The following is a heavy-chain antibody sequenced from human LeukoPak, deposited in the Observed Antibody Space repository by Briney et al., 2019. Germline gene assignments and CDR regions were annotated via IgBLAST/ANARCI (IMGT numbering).Heavy chain of an antibody. CDR3: AYRNNFEY. CDR1: GFSFSGHW. J-gene: IGHJ4*02. V-gene: IGHV3-7*05. D-gene: IGHD1-26*01. Sequence: GGSLRLSCAASGFSFSGHWMNWVRQPPGKGLEGVANIKEDGSEKYYVDSVKGRFTISRDDAKRTVDLQMDNLRAEDTAIYYCAYRNNFEYWGQGALVTVSS. CDR2: IKEDGSEK.